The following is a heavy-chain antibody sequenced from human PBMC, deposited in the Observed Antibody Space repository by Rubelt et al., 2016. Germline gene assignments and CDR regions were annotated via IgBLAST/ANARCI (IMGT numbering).Heavy chain of an antibody. D-gene: IGHD2-15*01. J-gene: IGHJ3*02. CDR1: GFTFSSDS. Sequence: PGGSLRLSCAASGFTFSSDSISWVRQAPGKGLEWVSAISGSGGSTHYADSVKGRFTISRDNSKNTLYLQMNSLRVDDTAVYYCARDSQGALDMWGEGTMVTASA. V-gene: IGHV3-23*01. CDR2: ISGSGGST. CDR3: ARDSQGALDM.